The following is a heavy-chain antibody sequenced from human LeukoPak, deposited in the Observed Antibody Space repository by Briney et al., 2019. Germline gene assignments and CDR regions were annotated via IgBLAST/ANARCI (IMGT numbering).Heavy chain of an antibody. CDR2: INPNSGGT. V-gene: IGHV1-2*02. Sequence: GASVKVSCKPSGYTFTGYYMHWVRQAPGQGLEWMGWINPNSGGTNYAQKFQGRVTMTRDTSISTAYMELSRLRSDDTAVYYCAKPPSIAVAGTSFDYWGQGTLVTVSS. CDR3: AKPPSIAVAGTSFDY. J-gene: IGHJ4*02. CDR1: GYTFTGYY. D-gene: IGHD6-19*01.